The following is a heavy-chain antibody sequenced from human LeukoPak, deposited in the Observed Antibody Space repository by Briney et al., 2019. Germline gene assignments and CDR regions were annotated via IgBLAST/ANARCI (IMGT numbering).Heavy chain of an antibody. CDR1: GGSISSSSYY. J-gene: IGHJ5*02. V-gene: IGHV4-39*07. CDR3: AREPGYCSSTSCYKPNNWFDP. CDR2: IYYSGST. Sequence: SETLSLTCTVSGGSISSSSYYWGWIRQPPGKGLEWIGSIYYSGSTYYNPSLKSRVTISVDTSKNQFSVKLSSVTAADTAVYYCAREPGYCSSTSCYKPNNWFDPWGQGTLVTVSS. D-gene: IGHD2-2*01.